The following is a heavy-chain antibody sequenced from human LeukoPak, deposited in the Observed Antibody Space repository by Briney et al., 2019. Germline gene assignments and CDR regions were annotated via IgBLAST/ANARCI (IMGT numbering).Heavy chain of an antibody. Sequence: GESLKISCKGSGYSFTSYWIGWVRQMPGKGLEWMGIIYPGDSDTRYSPSFQGQVTISADKSISTAYLQWSSLKASDTAMYYCARAQKTPYYYDSSGSYYYYYMDVWGKGTTVTISS. J-gene: IGHJ6*03. CDR1: GYSFTSYW. D-gene: IGHD3-22*01. V-gene: IGHV5-51*01. CDR2: IYPGDSDT. CDR3: ARAQKTPYYYDSSGSYYYYYMDV.